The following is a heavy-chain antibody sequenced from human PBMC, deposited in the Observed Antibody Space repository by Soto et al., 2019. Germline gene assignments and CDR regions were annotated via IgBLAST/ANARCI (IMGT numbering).Heavy chain of an antibody. J-gene: IGHJ6*02. Sequence: GGSLRLSCTASEFIFSSYGRNWDRQAPGKMLEWVAIIWYDGSNEYYADSVKGRFTISRDNSKNTLYLQMNSLRAEDTAVYYCGRDIYDFWSGYSYYYCMDVWGQGTTVTVSS. CDR3: GRDIYDFWSGYSYYYCMDV. V-gene: IGHV3-33*01. CDR2: IWYDGSNE. CDR1: EFIFSSYG. D-gene: IGHD3-3*01.